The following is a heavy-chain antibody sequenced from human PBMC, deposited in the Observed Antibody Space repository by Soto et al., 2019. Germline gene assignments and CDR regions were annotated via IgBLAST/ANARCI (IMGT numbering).Heavy chain of an antibody. J-gene: IGHJ5*02. V-gene: IGHV3-23*01. Sequence: GGSLRLSCAASVFTFSTYAMAWVRQAPGEGLERVSGVSGSGVNTXXADPVKGRXTISRDNSKYTXYLQMXNLRAEDTAVYYCCGWYKGNWFDPWGQGSLVTVSS. CDR3: CGWYKGNWFDP. CDR2: VSGSGVNT. CDR1: VFTFSTYA. D-gene: IGHD6-19*01.